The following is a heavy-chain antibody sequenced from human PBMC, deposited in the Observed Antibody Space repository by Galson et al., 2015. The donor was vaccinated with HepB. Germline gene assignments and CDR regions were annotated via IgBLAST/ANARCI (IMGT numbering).Heavy chain of an antibody. D-gene: IGHD3-10*01. CDR3: ARARPPHYYGSGREFDP. CDR1: GYTFTSYY. CDR2: INPSGGST. Sequence: SVKVSCKASGYTFTSYYMHWVRQAPGQELEWMGIINPSGGSTSYAQKFQGRVTMTRDTSTSTVYMELSSLRSEDAAVYYCARARPPHYYGSGREFDPWGQGTLVTVSS. J-gene: IGHJ5*02. V-gene: IGHV1-46*01.